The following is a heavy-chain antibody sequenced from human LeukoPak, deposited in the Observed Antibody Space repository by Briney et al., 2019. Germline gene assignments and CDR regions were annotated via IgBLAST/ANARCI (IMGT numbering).Heavy chain of an antibody. V-gene: IGHV3-30*02. CDR3: AKSSYSSSRSTFDP. CDR1: GFTFSSYG. J-gene: IGHJ5*02. D-gene: IGHD6-13*01. CDR2: IRYDGSNK. Sequence: GGSLRLSCAASGFTFSSYGMHWVRQAPGKGPEWVAFIRYDGSNKYYADSVKGRFTISRDNSKNTLYLQMNSLRAEDTAVYYCAKSSYSSSRSTFDPWGQGTLVTVSS.